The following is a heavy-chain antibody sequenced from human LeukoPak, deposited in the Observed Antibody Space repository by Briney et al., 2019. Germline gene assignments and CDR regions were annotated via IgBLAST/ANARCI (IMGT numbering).Heavy chain of an antibody. Sequence: PSETLSLTCTVSGGSISSGSYYWSWLRQPAGKGLEWIGRIYTSGSTNYNPSLKSRVTISVDTSKNQFSLKLSSVTAADTAVYYCAREEYSSSSVFDYWGQGTLVTVSS. CDR3: AREEYSSSSVFDY. CDR1: GGSISSGSYY. CDR2: IYTSGST. J-gene: IGHJ4*02. D-gene: IGHD6-6*01. V-gene: IGHV4-61*02.